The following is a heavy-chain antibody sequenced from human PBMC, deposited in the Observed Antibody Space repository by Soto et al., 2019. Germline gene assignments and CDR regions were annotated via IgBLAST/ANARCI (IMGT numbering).Heavy chain of an antibody. J-gene: IGHJ4*02. CDR3: ARDYGDYVFDY. Sequence: QLQLQESGPGLVKPSETLSLTCTVSGGSISSSTNYWGWIRQPPGKGLEWIGNIYYSGSTYYKPSLKPRVTISVDTSKNQFSLKLNSVTAADTAVYYCARDYGDYVFDYWGQGTLVTVSS. V-gene: IGHV4-39*02. D-gene: IGHD4-17*01. CDR1: GGSISSSTNY. CDR2: IYYSGST.